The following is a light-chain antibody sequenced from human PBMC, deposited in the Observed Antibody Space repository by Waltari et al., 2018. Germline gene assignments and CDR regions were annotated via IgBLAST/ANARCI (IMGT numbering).Light chain of an antibody. V-gene: IGLV2-23*02. Sequence: QSGLAQPASASGSPGQSITITCTGTSSDVGNYNLVSWYQQRPGTAPRLLIYEVTKRALWTSYRFSASKAGNTASLSISGLQAQEDEADYYCCSYVGLGTYVFGTGTKVTV. CDR3: CSYVGLGTYV. CDR2: EVT. J-gene: IGLJ1*01. CDR1: SSDVGNYNL.